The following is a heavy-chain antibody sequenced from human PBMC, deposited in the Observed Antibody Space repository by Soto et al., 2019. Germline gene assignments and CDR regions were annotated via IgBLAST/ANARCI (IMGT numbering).Heavy chain of an antibody. D-gene: IGHD3-10*01. CDR2: ISYDRSNK. CDR1: GFTFSSYA. V-gene: IGHV3-30-3*01. Sequence: GYLRLSCAAPGFTFSSYATAWVSQAPGKGLECGAVISYDRSNKDYADSVKDRFTISRDNYMTSVYLQMNSLRAEDTAVYYCARYYSVWGQGTTVTVSS. J-gene: IGHJ6*02. CDR3: ARYYSV.